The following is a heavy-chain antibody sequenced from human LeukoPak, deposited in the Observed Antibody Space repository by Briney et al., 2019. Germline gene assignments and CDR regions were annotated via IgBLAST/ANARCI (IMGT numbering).Heavy chain of an antibody. CDR2: ISSSGGRT. V-gene: IGHV3-23*01. CDR3: AKGLYYDSSGISYFDY. D-gene: IGHD3-22*01. Sequence: AGGSLRLSCAASGFTVSSNYMSWVRQTPGKGLEWVSTISSSGGRTYYADSVKGRFTISRDNSKNTLYLQMNSLRADDTSIYYCAKGLYYDSSGISYFDYWGQGTLVTVSS. J-gene: IGHJ4*02. CDR1: GFTVSSNY.